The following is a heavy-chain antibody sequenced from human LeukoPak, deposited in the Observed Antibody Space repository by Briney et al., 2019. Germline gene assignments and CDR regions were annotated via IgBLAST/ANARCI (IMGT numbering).Heavy chain of an antibody. Sequence: SQTLSLTCTVSGGSISSGGYYWSWIRQPPGKGLEWIGYIYHSGSTYYNPSLKSRVTISVDRSKNQFSLKLSSVTAADTAVYYCASMVAGTIDYWGQGTLVTVSS. CDR2: IYHSGST. CDR1: GGSISSGGYY. J-gene: IGHJ4*02. V-gene: IGHV4-30-2*01. CDR3: ASMVAGTIDY. D-gene: IGHD6-19*01.